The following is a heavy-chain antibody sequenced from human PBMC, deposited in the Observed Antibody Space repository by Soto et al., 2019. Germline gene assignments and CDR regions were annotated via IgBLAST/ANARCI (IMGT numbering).Heavy chain of an antibody. CDR3: AKHIVATTTDFDY. J-gene: IGHJ4*02. D-gene: IGHD5-12*01. V-gene: IGHV1-69*02. CDR2: IIPILGIA. CDR1: GGTFSSYT. Sequence: QVQLVQSGAEVKKPGSSVKVSCKASGGTFSSYTISWVRQAPGQGLEWMGTIIPILGIANYAQKFQGRVPITADKSTSTAYMELSSLRSEDTAVYYCAKHIVATTTDFDYGGQGTLVTVSS.